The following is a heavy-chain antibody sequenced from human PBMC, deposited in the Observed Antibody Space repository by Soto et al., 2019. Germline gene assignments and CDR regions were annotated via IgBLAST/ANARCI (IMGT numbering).Heavy chain of an antibody. CDR1: GYTFTNSD. D-gene: IGHD6-6*01. Sequence: QVQLMQSGAEVKKPGASVKVSCKASGYTFTNSDINWVRQATGQGLEWMGWLSTDSGNTGYAQKFQGRVTMTRNTSISTAYMELNGLTSEDTAVYYCVRLAVRRGEAYWGQGTLVTVSS. J-gene: IGHJ4*02. CDR3: VRLAVRRGEAY. V-gene: IGHV1-8*01. CDR2: LSTDSGNT.